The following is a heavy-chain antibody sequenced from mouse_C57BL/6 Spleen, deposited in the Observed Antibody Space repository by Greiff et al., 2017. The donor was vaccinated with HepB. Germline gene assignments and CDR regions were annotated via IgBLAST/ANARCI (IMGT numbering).Heavy chain of an antibody. V-gene: IGHV5-16*01. Sequence: EVKLMESEGGLVQPGSSMKLSCTASGFTFSDYYMAWVRQVPEKGLEWVANVNYDGSSTYYLDSLKSRFIISRDNAKNILYLQMSSLKSEDTATYYCARGGYGSSYGGWFAYWGQGTLVTVSA. D-gene: IGHD1-1*01. CDR1: GFTFSDYY. CDR3: ARGGYGSSYGGWFAY. CDR2: VNYDGSST. J-gene: IGHJ3*01.